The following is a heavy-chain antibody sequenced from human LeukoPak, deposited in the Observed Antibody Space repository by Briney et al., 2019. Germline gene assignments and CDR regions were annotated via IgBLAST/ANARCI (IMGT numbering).Heavy chain of an antibody. CDR3: ARDGPFTIFGPNEYYFDY. V-gene: IGHV3-33*01. Sequence: LPGGSLRLSCAASGFTFSSYGMHWVRQAPGKGLEWVAVIWYDGSNKYYADSVKGRFTISRDNSKNTLYLQMNSLRAEDTAVYYCARDGPFTIFGPNEYYFDYWGQGTLVTVSS. D-gene: IGHD3-3*01. J-gene: IGHJ4*02. CDR1: GFTFSSYG. CDR2: IWYDGSNK.